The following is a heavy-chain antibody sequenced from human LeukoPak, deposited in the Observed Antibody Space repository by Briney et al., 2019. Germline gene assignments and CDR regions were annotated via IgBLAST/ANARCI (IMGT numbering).Heavy chain of an antibody. CDR3: ARLGMVAQDDAFDI. V-gene: IGHV4-39*01. J-gene: IGHJ3*02. D-gene: IGHD5-12*01. CDR2: IYYSGST. CDR1: GGSISSSSYY. Sequence: KTSETLSPTCTVSGGSISSSSYYWGWIRQPPGKGLEWIGSIYYSGSTYYNPSLKSRVTISVDTSKNQFSLKLSSVTAADTAVYYCARLGMVAQDDAFDIWGQGTMVTVSS.